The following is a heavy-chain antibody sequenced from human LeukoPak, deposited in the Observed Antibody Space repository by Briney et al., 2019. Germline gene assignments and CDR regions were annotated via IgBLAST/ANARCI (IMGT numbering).Heavy chain of an antibody. Sequence: GGSLRLSCAASGFTFSSYSMNWVRQAPGKGLEWVSYISSSISTIYYADSVKGRFTISRDNAKNSLYLQMNSLRAEDTAVYYCARGSVLLGSSDYWGQGTLVTVSS. CDR1: GFTFSSYS. CDR2: ISSSISTI. J-gene: IGHJ4*02. D-gene: IGHD2-15*01. V-gene: IGHV3-48*01. CDR3: ARGSVLLGSSDY.